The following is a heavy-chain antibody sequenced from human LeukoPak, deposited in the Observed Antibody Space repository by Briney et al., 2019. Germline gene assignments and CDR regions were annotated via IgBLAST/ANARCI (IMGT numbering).Heavy chain of an antibody. J-gene: IGHJ4*02. CDR3: ARHRTPRRYCSSTSCYFDY. V-gene: IGHV4-59*08. CDR2: IYYSGST. D-gene: IGHD2-2*01. Sequence: SETLFLTCTVSGGSISSYYWSWIRQPPGKGLEWIGYIYYSGSTNYNPSLKSRVTISVDTSKNQFSLKLSSVTAADTAVYYCARHRTPRRYCSSTSCYFDYWGQGTLVTVSS. CDR1: GGSISSYY.